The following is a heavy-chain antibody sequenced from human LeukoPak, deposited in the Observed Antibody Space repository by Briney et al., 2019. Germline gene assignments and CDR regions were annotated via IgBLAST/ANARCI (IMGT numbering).Heavy chain of an antibody. CDR3: ARGVAITFGGVIVNFDY. D-gene: IGHD3-16*02. V-gene: IGHV3-30*04. J-gene: IGHJ4*02. Sequence: GGSLRLSCAASGFTFSSYAMHWVRQAPGKGLEWVAVISYDGSNKYYAGSVKGRYTISRDNSNNTLYLQLNSLRAEDTAVYYCARGVAITFGGVIVNFDYWGQGTLATVSS. CDR1: GFTFSSYA. CDR2: ISYDGSNK.